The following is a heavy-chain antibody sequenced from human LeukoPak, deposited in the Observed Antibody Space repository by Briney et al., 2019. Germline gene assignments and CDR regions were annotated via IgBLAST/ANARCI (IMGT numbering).Heavy chain of an antibody. CDR1: GFTFSNYD. Sequence: GGSLRLSCAASGFTFSNYDMHWVRQSTGEGLEWVSGIDTTGDTYYAGSVKGRFTISRENAKNSFYLQMNSLRAGDTAVYYCAGGLYSGSGSWGSYFDYWGQGTLVTVSS. D-gene: IGHD3-10*01. CDR2: IDTTGDT. V-gene: IGHV3-13*01. J-gene: IGHJ4*02. CDR3: AGGLYSGSGSWGSYFDY.